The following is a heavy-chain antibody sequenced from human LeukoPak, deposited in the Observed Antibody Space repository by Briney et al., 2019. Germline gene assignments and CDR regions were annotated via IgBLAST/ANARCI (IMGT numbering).Heavy chain of an antibody. D-gene: IGHD3-22*01. CDR2: ISWNSGSI. CDR3: AKDESYDSRGYGLDY. Sequence: GGSLRLSCAASGFAFDDYAMHWVRQAPGKGLEWVSGISWNSGSIGYADSVKGRFTISRDNAKNSLYLQMNSLRAEDTALYYCAKDESYDSRGYGLDYRGQGTLVTVSS. J-gene: IGHJ4*02. V-gene: IGHV3-9*01. CDR1: GFAFDDYA.